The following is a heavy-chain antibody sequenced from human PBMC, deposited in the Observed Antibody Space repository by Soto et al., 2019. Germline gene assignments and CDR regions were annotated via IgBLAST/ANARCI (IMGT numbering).Heavy chain of an antibody. Sequence: AASVKVSCKASGGTFSSYAISWVRQAPGQGLEWMGGIIPIFGTANYAQKFQGRVTITADKSTSTAYMELSSLRSEDTAVYYCARAGSPSSRSYYYYGMDVWGQGTTVTVSS. J-gene: IGHJ6*02. CDR1: GGTFSSYA. D-gene: IGHD6-6*01. CDR2: IIPIFGTA. V-gene: IGHV1-69*06. CDR3: ARAGSPSSRSYYYYGMDV.